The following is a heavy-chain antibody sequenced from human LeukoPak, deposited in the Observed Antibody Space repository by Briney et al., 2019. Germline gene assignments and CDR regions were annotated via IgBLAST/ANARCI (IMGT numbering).Heavy chain of an antibody. Sequence: SETLSLTCTVSGGSISSYYWSWIRQPPGKGLEWIGYIYYTGSTDYNPSLKSRVAISVDTSKNQFSLKLSSVTATDTAVYYCARGSKAAPGTFDYWGQGTLVTVSS. V-gene: IGHV4-59*01. J-gene: IGHJ4*02. CDR1: GGSISSYY. CDR2: IYYTGST. CDR3: ARGSKAAPGTFDY. D-gene: IGHD6-13*01.